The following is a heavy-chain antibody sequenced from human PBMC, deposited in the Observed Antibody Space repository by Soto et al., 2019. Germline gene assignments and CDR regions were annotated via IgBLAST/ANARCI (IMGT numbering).Heavy chain of an antibody. D-gene: IGHD6-13*01. J-gene: IGHJ6*02. CDR3: ARGKNLGYSSSWYHQHYYGMDV. V-gene: IGHV4-34*01. Sequence: SETLSLTCAVYGGSFSGYYWSWIRQPPGKGLEWIGEINHSGSTNHNPSLKSRVTISVDTSKNQFSLKLSSVTAADTAVYYCARGKNLGYSSSWYHQHYYGMDVWGQGTTVTVSS. CDR2: INHSGST. CDR1: GGSFSGYY.